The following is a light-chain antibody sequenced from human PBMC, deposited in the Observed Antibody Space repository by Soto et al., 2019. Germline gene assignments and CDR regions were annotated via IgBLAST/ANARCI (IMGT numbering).Light chain of an antibody. CDR1: QSLSNN. J-gene: IGKJ4*01. Sequence: EIVMTQSPATLSVSPGERTTLSCRASQSLSNNLAWYQQKPGPAPRLLIYFTSTRATGIPARFSGSGSGTDFTLTISSLQSEDFAVYYCQQYNTWPLTFGGGTKVETK. CDR2: FTS. CDR3: QQYNTWPLT. V-gene: IGKV3-15*01.